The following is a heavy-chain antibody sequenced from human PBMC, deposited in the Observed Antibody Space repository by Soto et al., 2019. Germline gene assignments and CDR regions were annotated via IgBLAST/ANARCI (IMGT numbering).Heavy chain of an antibody. D-gene: IGHD2-2*01. CDR1: GFTFSAYY. Sequence: LGGSMRLSCAASGFTFSAYYMNWVRQDPGKGLEWVAVISYDGSNEYYADSVQGRFTISRDNSKNTLYLQMNSLRGEDTAVYYCACGRGHCGDTTCSYFDYFQHWGQGAPVTVSS. CDR3: ACGRGHCGDTTCSYFDYFQH. CDR2: ISYDGSNE. J-gene: IGHJ1*01. V-gene: IGHV3-30*03.